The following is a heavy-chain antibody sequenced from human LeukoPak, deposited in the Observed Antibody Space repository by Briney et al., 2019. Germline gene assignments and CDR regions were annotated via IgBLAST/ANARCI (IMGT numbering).Heavy chain of an antibody. CDR1: GFSISKYW. J-gene: IGHJ4*02. Sequence: QPGGSLRLSCAVSGFSISKYWMDWVRQAPGKGPVWVSHLNGDGRTTYADPVKGRLTISRDNAKNTLYLQMDSLRAEDTAVYYCVRENNGIDYWGQGTLVTVSS. D-gene: IGHD1-14*01. CDR2: LNGDGRT. CDR3: VRENNGIDY. V-gene: IGHV3-74*03.